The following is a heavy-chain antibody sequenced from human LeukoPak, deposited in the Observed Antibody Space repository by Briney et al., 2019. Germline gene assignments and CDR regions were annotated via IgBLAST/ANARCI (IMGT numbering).Heavy chain of an antibody. CDR2: IKQDGSEK. CDR3: ARDLAGPPQEAFDI. J-gene: IGHJ3*02. V-gene: IGHV3-7*01. Sequence: GGSLRLSCAASGFTFSSYWMSWVRQAPGKGLEWVANIKQDGSEKYYVDSVKGRFTISRDNAKSSLYLQMNSLGAEDTAVYYCARDLAGPPQEAFDIWGQGTMVTVSS. CDR1: GFTFSSYW.